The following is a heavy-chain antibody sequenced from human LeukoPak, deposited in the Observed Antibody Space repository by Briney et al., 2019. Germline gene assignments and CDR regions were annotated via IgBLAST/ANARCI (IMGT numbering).Heavy chain of an antibody. CDR3: ARATSRASPLDY. D-gene: IGHD1-26*01. V-gene: IGHV4-34*01. CDR1: GGSFSGYY. Sequence: SETLSLTCAVYGGSFSGYYWSWIRQPPGKGLEWIGEINHSGSTNYNPSLKSRVTISVDTSKNQFSLKLSSVTAADTAVYYRARATSRASPLDYWGQGTLVTVSS. J-gene: IGHJ4*02. CDR2: INHSGST.